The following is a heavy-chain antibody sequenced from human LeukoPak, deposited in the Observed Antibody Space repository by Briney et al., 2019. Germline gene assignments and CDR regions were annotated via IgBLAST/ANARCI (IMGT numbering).Heavy chain of an antibody. J-gene: IGHJ3*02. V-gene: IGHV4-59*01. D-gene: IGHD2-2*01. CDR1: GGSISSYY. CDR3: ASHYCSSTSCPRLDAFDT. Sequence: SETLSLTCTVSGGSISSYYWSWIRQPPGKGLEWIGYIYYSGSTNYNPSLKSRVTISVDTSKNQFSLKLSSVTAADTAVYYCASHYCSSTSCPRLDAFDTWGQGTMVTVSS. CDR2: IYYSGST.